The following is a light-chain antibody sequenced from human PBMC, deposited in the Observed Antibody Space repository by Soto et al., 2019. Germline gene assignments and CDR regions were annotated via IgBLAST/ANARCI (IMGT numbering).Light chain of an antibody. CDR1: QSISNW. Sequence: DIQMTQSPSTLSASVGDRVTITCRASQSISNWLAWYQQKPGKAPKLLIYKAINLQSGVPSRFSGSGSGTEFNLALRGLQPDDFATYYCQRYNDFQYVFGQGTKL. CDR3: QRYNDFQYV. V-gene: IGKV1-5*03. J-gene: IGKJ2*01. CDR2: KAI.